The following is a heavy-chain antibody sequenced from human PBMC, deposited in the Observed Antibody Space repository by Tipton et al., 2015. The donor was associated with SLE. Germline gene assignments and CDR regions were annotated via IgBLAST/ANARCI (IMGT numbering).Heavy chain of an antibody. J-gene: IGHJ4*02. V-gene: IGHV4-61*02. Sequence: TLSLTCTVSGGSVSSTTYYWSWIRQPAGKGLEWIGRIYTSGSTSYNPSLRSRVTISIDTSKNQFSLRLKSVTAADTAVYYCARGGDPWGYYFDNWGQGNLVTVSS. CDR2: IYTSGST. D-gene: IGHD3-16*01. CDR3: ARGGDPWGYYFDN. CDR1: GGSVSSTTYY.